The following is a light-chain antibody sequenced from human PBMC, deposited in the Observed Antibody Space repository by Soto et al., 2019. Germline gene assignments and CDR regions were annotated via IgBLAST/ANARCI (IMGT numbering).Light chain of an antibody. CDR2: DAS. Sequence: EIQMTQSPSTLSASVGDRVTITCRASQSISSWLAWYQQKPGKAPKLLIYDASSLESGVPSRFSGSGSGTEFTLTISSLQPDDFATYYCQPYNTYSWTFGQGTKVDIK. CDR1: QSISSW. V-gene: IGKV1-5*01. J-gene: IGKJ1*01. CDR3: QPYNTYSWT.